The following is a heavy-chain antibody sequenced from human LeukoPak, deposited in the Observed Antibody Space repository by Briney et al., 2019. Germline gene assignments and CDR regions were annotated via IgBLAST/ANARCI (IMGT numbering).Heavy chain of an antibody. Sequence: SETLSLTCTVSGGSISSYYWSWIRQPPGQGLEWIGYIYYSGSTNYNPSLKSRVTISVDTSNNQSSLKLSSVPAADTAVYYCARGYSFLFDYWGQGTLVTVSS. CDR1: GGSISSYY. V-gene: IGHV4-59*08. J-gene: IGHJ4*02. CDR2: IYYSGST. CDR3: ARGYSFLFDY. D-gene: IGHD6-13*01.